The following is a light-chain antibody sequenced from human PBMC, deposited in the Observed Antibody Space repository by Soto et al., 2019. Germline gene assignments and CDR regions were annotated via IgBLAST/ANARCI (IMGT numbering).Light chain of an antibody. V-gene: IGKV3-15*01. Sequence: ERVMTQSPPPLSLSPGEGATLSCISSQSVRSNLAWYQQKPGQSPRLLIYGASTRATGIPARFSGSGSGTEFTLTISSLQSEDFAVYYCQQYNNWPPITFGQGTRLEI. CDR1: QSVRSN. CDR3: QQYNNWPPIT. J-gene: IGKJ5*01. CDR2: GAS.